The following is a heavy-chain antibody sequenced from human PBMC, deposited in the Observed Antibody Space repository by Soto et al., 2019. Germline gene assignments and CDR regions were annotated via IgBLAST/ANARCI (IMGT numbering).Heavy chain of an antibody. CDR3: ARRRSYYYGMDV. V-gene: IGHV3-53*01. J-gene: IGHJ6*02. CDR2: IYSGGST. CDR1: GFTVGSNY. Sequence: LRLSCAASGFTVGSNYMSWVRQAPGKGLEWVSVIYSGGSTYYADSVKGRFTISRDNSKNTLYLQMNSLRAEDTAVYYCARRRSYYYGMDVWGQGTTVTVSS.